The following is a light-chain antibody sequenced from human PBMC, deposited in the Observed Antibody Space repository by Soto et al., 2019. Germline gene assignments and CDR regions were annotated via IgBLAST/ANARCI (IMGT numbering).Light chain of an antibody. CDR1: QSISSY. J-gene: IGKJ1*01. CDR3: QQSYSTPRT. Sequence: DIQMTQSPSSLSASVGDRVTITCRASQSISSYLNWYQQKPGKAPKLLIYAASSLQSGAPSRFSGSGSGTDFTLTISSLQPEDFATYYCQQSYSTPRTFCQGT. CDR2: AAS. V-gene: IGKV1-39*01.